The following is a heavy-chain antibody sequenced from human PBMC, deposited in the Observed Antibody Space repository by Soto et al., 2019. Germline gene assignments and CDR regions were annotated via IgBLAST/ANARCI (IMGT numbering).Heavy chain of an antibody. CDR3: AKSGYGSGSYYATHYYYGMDV. V-gene: IGHV3-23*01. CDR2: ISGSGGST. Sequence: GGSLRLSCAASGFTFSSYAMSWVRQATGKGLEWVSAISGSGGSTYYADSVKGRFTISRDNSKNTLYLQMNSLRAEDTAVYYCAKSGYGSGSYYATHYYYGMDVWGQGTTVTVS. J-gene: IGHJ6*02. CDR1: GFTFSSYA. D-gene: IGHD3-10*01.